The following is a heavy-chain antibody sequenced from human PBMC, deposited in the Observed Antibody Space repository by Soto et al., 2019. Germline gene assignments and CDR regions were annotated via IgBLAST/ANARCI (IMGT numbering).Heavy chain of an antibody. D-gene: IGHD3-3*01. CDR1: GYSFTSYW. Sequence: PGESLKISCKGSGYSFTSYWISWVRQMPGKGLEWMGRIDPSDSYTNYSPSFQGHVTISADKSISTAYLQWSSLKASDTAMYYCARDITIFGVEPGPRGITHNWFDPWGQGTLVTVSS. V-gene: IGHV5-10-1*01. CDR2: IDPSDSYT. CDR3: ARDITIFGVEPGPRGITHNWFDP. J-gene: IGHJ5*02.